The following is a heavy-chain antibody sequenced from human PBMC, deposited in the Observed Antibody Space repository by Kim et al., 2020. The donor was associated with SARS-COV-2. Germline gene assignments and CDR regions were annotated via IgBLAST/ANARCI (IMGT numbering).Heavy chain of an antibody. CDR1: GGSFSGYY. D-gene: IGHD6-13*01. CDR2: INHSGST. Sequence: SETLSLTCAVYGGSFSGYYWSWIRQPPGKGLEWIGEINHSGSTNYNPYLKSRVTISVDTTKNQFSLKLSSVTAADTTVYYCARAIAAAGTPIDCWGQGTLVTVS. CDR3: ARAIAAAGTPIDC. J-gene: IGHJ4*02. V-gene: IGHV4-34*01.